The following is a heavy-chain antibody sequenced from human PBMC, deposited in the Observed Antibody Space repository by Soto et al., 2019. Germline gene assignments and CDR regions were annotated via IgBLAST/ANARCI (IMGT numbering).Heavy chain of an antibody. J-gene: IGHJ4*02. CDR1: GGTFSSYA. D-gene: IGHD1-1*01. Sequence: QVQLVQSGAEVKKPGSSVKVSCKASGGTFSSYAISWVRQAPGQGLEWMGGIIPIFGTANYAQKFQGRVTITADESTSTAYMELSSLRSEDTAVYYCARGAEEARCEQPYYFDYWGQGTLVTVSS. CDR2: IIPIFGTA. V-gene: IGHV1-69*01. CDR3: ARGAEEARCEQPYYFDY.